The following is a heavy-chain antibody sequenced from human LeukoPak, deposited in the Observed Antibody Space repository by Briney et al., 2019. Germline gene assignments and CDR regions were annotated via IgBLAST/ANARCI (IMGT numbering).Heavy chain of an antibody. V-gene: IGHV4-4*07. J-gene: IGHJ4*02. CDR1: GASISRCY. D-gene: IGHD1-26*01. CDR3: ARAAGRDTTSGLDFDY. Sequence: SETLSLTCTVSGASISRCYWSWIRQPAGKGLEWIGRIYSSRSIYNPSLKSRVTMSVDTPKNQFSLKLSSVTAADTAVYYCARAAGRDTTSGLDFDYWGQGILVTVSS. CDR2: IYSSRS.